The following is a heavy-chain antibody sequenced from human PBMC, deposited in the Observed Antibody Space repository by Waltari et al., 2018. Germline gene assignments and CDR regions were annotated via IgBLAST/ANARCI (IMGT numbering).Heavy chain of an antibody. D-gene: IGHD3-3*01. Sequence: EVQLVQSGAEVKKPGESLKISCTGSGYSFTSYWLGWVRHMPGKGLEWMGISYPGDSDTRYSPSFQGQVTIAADKSISTAYLQWSSLKASDTAMYYCARSIFGVVTRSPGMDVWGQGTTVTVSS. CDR3: ARSIFGVVTRSPGMDV. CDR1: GYSFTSYW. J-gene: IGHJ6*02. V-gene: IGHV5-51*03. CDR2: SYPGDSDT.